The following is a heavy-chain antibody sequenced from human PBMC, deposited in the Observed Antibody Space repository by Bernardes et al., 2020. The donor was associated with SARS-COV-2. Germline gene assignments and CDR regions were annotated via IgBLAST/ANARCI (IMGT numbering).Heavy chain of an antibody. CDR3: ARDTHSRERADF. CDR1: GFSVSNNY. Sequence: VGSLILSCAASGFSVSNNYMSWVRQAPGKGLEWVSVIDSAGNTYYGASVRGRFTISRDSSENTLYLQMNSLRAEDTAVYYCARDTHSRERADFWGQGTLVIVSS. CDR2: IDSAGNT. V-gene: IGHV3-66*01. J-gene: IGHJ4*02. D-gene: IGHD4-4*01.